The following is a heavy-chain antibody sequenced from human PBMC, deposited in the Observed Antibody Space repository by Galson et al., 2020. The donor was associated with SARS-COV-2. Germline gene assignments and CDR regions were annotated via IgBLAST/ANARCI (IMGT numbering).Heavy chain of an antibody. CDR2: ISYDGSNK. J-gene: IGHJ6*02. V-gene: IGHV3-30*18. D-gene: IGHD3-16*02. CDR3: AKDSMITFGGVISSYYYGMDV. Sequence: PGGSLRLSCAASGFTFSSYGMHWVRQAPGKGLEWVAVISYDGSNKYYADSVKGRFTISRDNSKNTLYLQMNSLRAEDTAVYYCAKDSMITFGGVISSYYYGMDVWGQGTTVTVSS. CDR1: GFTFSSYG.